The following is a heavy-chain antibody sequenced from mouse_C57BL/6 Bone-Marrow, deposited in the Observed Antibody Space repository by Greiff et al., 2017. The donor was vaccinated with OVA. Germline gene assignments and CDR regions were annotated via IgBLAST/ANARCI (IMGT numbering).Heavy chain of an antibody. CDR1: GYTFTDYY. V-gene: IGHV1-75*01. D-gene: IGHD1-1*01. CDR3: ARWITTVVAKDYFDY. CDR2: IFPGSGST. Sequence: QVQLQQSGPELVKPGASVKISCKASGYTFTDYYINWVKQRPGQGLEWIGWIFPGSGSTYYNEKFKGKATLTVDKSSSTAYMLLSSLTSEDSAVYFCARWITTVVAKDYFDYWGQGTTLTVSS. J-gene: IGHJ2*01.